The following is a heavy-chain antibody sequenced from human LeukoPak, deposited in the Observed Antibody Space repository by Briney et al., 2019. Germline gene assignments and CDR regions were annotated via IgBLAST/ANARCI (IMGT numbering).Heavy chain of an antibody. Sequence: SETLSLTCTVSGGSISSYYWSWIRQPPGKGLEWIRYIYHSGSTNYNPSLKSRVTISVDTSKNQFSLKLSSVTAADTAVYYCARTSFYCSSTSCYQNYFDYWGQGTLVTVSS. CDR3: ARTSFYCSSTSCYQNYFDY. V-gene: IGHV4-59*01. CDR2: IYHSGST. D-gene: IGHD2-2*01. CDR1: GGSISSYY. J-gene: IGHJ4*02.